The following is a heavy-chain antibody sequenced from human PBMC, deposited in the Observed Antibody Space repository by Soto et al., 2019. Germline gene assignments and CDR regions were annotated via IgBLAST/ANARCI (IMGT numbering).Heavy chain of an antibody. CDR3: ARARPPYCSGGSCLLLVFDY. Sequence: ASVKVSCKASGYTFTSYGISWVRQAPGQGLECMGWISAYNGTTNYAQKLQGRVTMTTDTSTSTSYMELRSLRSDDTAVYYCARARPPYCSGGSCLLLVFDYWGQGTLVTVSS. V-gene: IGHV1-18*01. D-gene: IGHD2-15*01. CDR2: ISAYNGTT. J-gene: IGHJ4*02. CDR1: GYTFTSYG.